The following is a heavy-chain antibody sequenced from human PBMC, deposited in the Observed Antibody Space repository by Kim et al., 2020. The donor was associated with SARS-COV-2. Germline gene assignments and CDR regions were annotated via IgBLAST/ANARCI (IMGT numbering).Heavy chain of an antibody. CDR3: AKDSDFWSGYYLFDY. V-gene: IGHV3-23*01. J-gene: IGHJ4*02. Sequence: GSVKGRFTISRDNSKHTLYLQMNSLRAEDTAVYYCAKDSDFWSGYYLFDYWGQGTLVTVSS. D-gene: IGHD3-3*01.